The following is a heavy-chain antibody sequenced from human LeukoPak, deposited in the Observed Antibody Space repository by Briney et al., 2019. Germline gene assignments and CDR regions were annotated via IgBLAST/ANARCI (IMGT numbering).Heavy chain of an antibody. V-gene: IGHV3-21*04. D-gene: IGHD7-27*01. CDR2: IFSSSTYI. J-gene: IGHJ4*02. CDR3: AKARKWGRVLGY. Sequence: GGSLRLSCAASGFAFNTYSMNWVRQAPGKGLEWVSFIFSSSTYIYYTDSVKGRFTISRDNARNSLYLQMNSLRAEDTAVYYCAKARKWGRVLGYWGQGTLVTVSS. CDR1: GFAFNTYS.